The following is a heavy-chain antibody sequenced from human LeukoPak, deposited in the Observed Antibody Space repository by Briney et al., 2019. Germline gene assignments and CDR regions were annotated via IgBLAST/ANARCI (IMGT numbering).Heavy chain of an antibody. V-gene: IGHV1-2*02. Sequence: ASVKVSCKASGYTFTGYYMHWVRQAPGQGLEWMGWINPNSGGTNYAQKFQGRVTMTRDTSVSTAYMELSRLRSDYTAVYYCARDKGGYSLNWFDPWGQGTLVTVSS. CDR1: GYTFTGYY. CDR2: INPNSGGT. J-gene: IGHJ5*02. CDR3: ARDKGGYSLNWFDP. D-gene: IGHD5-18*01.